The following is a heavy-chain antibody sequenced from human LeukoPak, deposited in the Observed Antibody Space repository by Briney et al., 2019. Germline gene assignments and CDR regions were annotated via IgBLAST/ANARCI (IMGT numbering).Heavy chain of an antibody. CDR2: ISRDRSYI. CDR3: VKESDGFDI. Sequence: GGSLRLSCAASGVTFSNHIMNWVRQAPGKGLEWVAVISRDRSYIHYAESVKGRFTISRDNSKSTLYLEMSSLRPEDTAVYFCVKESDGFDIWGQGTTVTVSS. CDR1: GVTFSNHI. J-gene: IGHJ3*02. V-gene: IGHV3-30*15.